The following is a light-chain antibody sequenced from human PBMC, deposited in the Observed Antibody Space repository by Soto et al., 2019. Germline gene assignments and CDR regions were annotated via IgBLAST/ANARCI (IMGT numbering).Light chain of an antibody. CDR2: GAS. CDR1: QSVSSNY. Sequence: EIVLTQSPCTLSLSPGERATLSCRASQSVSSNYLAWYQQKPGQAPRLLIYGASTRATGVPDRFSGSGSGTDFTLTISRLEPEDFAVYHCQQYGSLSWTFGQGTKVDIK. CDR3: QQYGSLSWT. V-gene: IGKV3-20*01. J-gene: IGKJ1*01.